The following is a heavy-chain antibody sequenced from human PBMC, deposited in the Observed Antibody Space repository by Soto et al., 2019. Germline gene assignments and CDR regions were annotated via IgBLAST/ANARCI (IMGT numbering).Heavy chain of an antibody. CDR1: GDSFRIYD. V-gene: IGHV1-3*01. D-gene: IGHD4-4*01. CDR2: SAGGNGNT. Sequence: QVQLVQSGAEVKKPGASVKVSCKASGDSFRIYDVHWVRQAPGQGLEWMGRSAGGNGNTKYSEKFQDRLAISRETRANIVYMELSNLRSEDTAVYYCARESSHYQDFFEHWGQGALVIVS. CDR3: ARESSHYQDFFEH. J-gene: IGHJ4*02.